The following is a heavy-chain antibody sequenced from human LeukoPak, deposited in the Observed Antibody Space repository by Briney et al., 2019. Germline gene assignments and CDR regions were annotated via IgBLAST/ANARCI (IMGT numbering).Heavy chain of an antibody. Sequence: GESLKISCKGSGYRFTDYWIGWVRQMPGKGLEWMGIIYPGDSDTRYSPSFQGQVTISADKSINTAHLQWSSLKVSDTAMYYCARGAAGTTPDYYYFGLDVWGQGTTVRVSS. CDR3: ARGAAGTTPDYYYFGLDV. J-gene: IGHJ6*02. V-gene: IGHV5-51*01. CDR2: IYPGDSDT. CDR1: GYRFTDYW. D-gene: IGHD1-7*01.